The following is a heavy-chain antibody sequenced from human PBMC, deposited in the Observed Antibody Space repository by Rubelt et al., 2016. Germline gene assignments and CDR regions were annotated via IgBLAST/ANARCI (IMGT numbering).Heavy chain of an antibody. CDR2: INHSGST. D-gene: IGHD5-12*01. J-gene: IGHJ3*02. CDR3: ARGGYGSQEATDALDI. V-gene: IGHV4-34*01. Sequence: QVQLQQWGAGLLKPSETLSLTCAVYGGSFSGYYWSWIRQPPGKGLEWIGEINHSGSTNYNPSLKSRVTISEDTSKNQFSLKLTCGTAADTAVYYCARGGYGSQEATDALDIWGLGTMVTVSS. CDR1: GGSFSGYY.